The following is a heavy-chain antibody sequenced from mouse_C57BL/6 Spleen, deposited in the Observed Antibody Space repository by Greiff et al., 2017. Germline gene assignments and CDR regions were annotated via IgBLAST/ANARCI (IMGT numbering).Heavy chain of an antibody. J-gene: IGHJ2*01. Sequence: VQLQQSGAELVRPGASVKLSCTASGFNIKDYYMHWVKQRPEQGLEWIGRMDPEDGDTEYAPKFQGKASMTADTSSNTAYLQRSSLTSDDTAVYYYTTGDYALDYWGHGATLTVSS. CDR3: TTGDYALDY. D-gene: IGHD2-4*01. CDR2: MDPEDGDT. CDR1: GFNIKDYY. V-gene: IGHV14-1*01.